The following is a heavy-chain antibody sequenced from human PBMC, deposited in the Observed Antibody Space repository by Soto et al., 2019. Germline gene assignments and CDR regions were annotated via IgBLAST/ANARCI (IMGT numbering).Heavy chain of an antibody. J-gene: IGHJ4*02. CDR2: IDRYGST. CDR3: AGGSPSAWEPPFY. CDR1: GGAFSDYY. V-gene: IGHV4-34*01. D-gene: IGHD1-26*01. Sequence: PSETLSLTCAVDGGAFSDYYWSWIRPPPGKGLEWIGEIDRYGSTNYDPSLKSRVTISIETSKNQFSLKLTSVTAADTAIYYCAGGSPSAWEPPFYWGQGTLVTVSS.